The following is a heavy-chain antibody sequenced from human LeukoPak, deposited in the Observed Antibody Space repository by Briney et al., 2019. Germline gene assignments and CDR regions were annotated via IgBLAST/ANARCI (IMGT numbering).Heavy chain of an antibody. V-gene: IGHV1-69*06. D-gene: IGHD6-13*01. Sequence: SVKVSCKASGGTFSSYAISWVRQAPGQGLEWMGGIIPIFGTTNYAQKFQDRVTITADKSTSTAYMELSSLGSEDTAVYYCARVVGLTGYSSSWYSGYYYYMDVWGKGTTVTVSS. CDR3: ARVVGLTGYSSSWYSGYYYYMDV. CDR1: GGTFSSYA. CDR2: IIPIFGTT. J-gene: IGHJ6*03.